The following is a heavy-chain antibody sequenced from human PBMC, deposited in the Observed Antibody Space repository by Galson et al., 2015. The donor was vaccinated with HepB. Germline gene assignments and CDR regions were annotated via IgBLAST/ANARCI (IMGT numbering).Heavy chain of an antibody. CDR3: ARQPPPYDCYGVDV. J-gene: IGHJ6*02. CDR2: IYYSGST. D-gene: IGHD3-16*01. V-gene: IGHV4-59*08. Sequence: ETLSLTCTVSGGSISSYYWSWIRQPPGKGLEWIGYIYYSGSTNYNPSLKSRVTISVDTSKNQFSLKLSSVTAADTAVYYCARQPPPYDCYGVDVWGQGTTVTVSS. CDR1: GGSISSYY.